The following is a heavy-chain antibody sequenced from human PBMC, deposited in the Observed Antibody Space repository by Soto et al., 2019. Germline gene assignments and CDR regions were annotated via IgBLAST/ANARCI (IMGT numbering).Heavy chain of an antibody. CDR3: AKEPLLGYTYSFLN. Sequence: SRAAPGSVFSADGMDWGRQGPGKGLERVSRINPTGTNTYYADSVQGRFTISRINSKDTLYLQLNSLGAEDTAVYFCAKEPLLGYTYSFLNWGQGIPVTVSS. CDR1: GSVFSADG. D-gene: IGHD5-18*01. J-gene: IGHJ4*02. CDR2: INPTGTNT. V-gene: IGHV3-23*01.